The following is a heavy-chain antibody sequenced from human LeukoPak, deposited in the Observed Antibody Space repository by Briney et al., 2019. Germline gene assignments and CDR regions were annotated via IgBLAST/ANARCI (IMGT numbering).Heavy chain of an antibody. CDR1: GFTFSSYA. CDR3: AKDVGFLEWLVCFDY. J-gene: IGHJ4*02. V-gene: IGHV3-23*01. D-gene: IGHD3-3*01. Sequence: GGSLRLSCAANGFTFSSYAVSWVRQAPGKGLEWVSGISGSGGSTYYAVSVKGRFTISRDNSKNTLYLQMNGLRAEDTALYYCAKDVGFLEWLVCFDYWGQGTLVTVSS. CDR2: ISGSGGST.